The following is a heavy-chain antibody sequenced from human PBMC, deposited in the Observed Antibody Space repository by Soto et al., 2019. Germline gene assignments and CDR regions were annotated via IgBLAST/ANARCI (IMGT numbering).Heavy chain of an antibody. V-gene: IGHV3-66*01. CDR3: ATXXGTNY. CDR2: ICSDGNT. Sequence: EVQLVESGGGLVQPGGSLRLSCAASGFSVSSNYMSWVRQAPGKGLEWVSFICSDGNTHYADSVKGRSTISRDRSNNTLYLQMNSLRGXXTXXYYCATXXGTNYWGQGTLVTVSS. CDR1: GFSVSSNY. J-gene: IGHJ4*02.